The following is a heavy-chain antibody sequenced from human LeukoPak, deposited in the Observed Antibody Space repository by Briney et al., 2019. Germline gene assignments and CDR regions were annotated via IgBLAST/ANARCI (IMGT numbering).Heavy chain of an antibody. Sequence: PSETLSLTCTVSGGSISSYYWSWIRQPAGKGLEWIGRIYTSGSTNYNPSLKSRVTMSVDTSKNQFSLKLSSVTAADTAVYYCARDPYGSGSYYNSYYYYGMDVWGQGTTVTVS. CDR1: GGSISSYY. V-gene: IGHV4-4*07. CDR2: IYTSGST. J-gene: IGHJ6*02. D-gene: IGHD3-10*01. CDR3: ARDPYGSGSYYNSYYYYGMDV.